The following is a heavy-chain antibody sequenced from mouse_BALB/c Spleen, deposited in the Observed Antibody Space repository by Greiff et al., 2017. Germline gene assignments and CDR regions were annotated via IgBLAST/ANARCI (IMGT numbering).Heavy chain of an antibody. D-gene: IGHD2-10*02. J-gene: IGHJ4*01. CDR2: IWAGGST. V-gene: IGHV2-9*02. CDR1: GFSLTGYG. Sequence: QVQLKESGPGLVAPSQSLSITCTASGFSLTGYGVHWVRQPPGKGLEWLGVIWAGGSTNYNSAIMSRLSISKANSKSQVFLKMNSLQTYDTAMYYCARDRYGNYDAMDYWGQGTSVTVSS. CDR3: ARDRYGNYDAMDY.